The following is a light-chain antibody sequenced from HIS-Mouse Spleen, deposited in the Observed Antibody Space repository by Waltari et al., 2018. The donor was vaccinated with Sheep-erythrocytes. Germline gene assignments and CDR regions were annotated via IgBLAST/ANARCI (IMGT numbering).Light chain of an antibody. CDR3: QAWDSSIVV. CDR2: QDT. Sequence: SSELTQPPSVSVSPGQTASITCSGDKLGDKYACWYQQKPCQSPVLVIYQDTKRPSGLPERFSGSNSGNTATLTISGTQAMDEADYYCQAWDSSIVVFGGGTKLTVL. V-gene: IGLV3-1*01. CDR1: KLGDKY. J-gene: IGLJ2*01.